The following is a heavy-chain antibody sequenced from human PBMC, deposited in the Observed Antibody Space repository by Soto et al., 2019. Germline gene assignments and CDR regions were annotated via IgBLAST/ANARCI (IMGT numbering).Heavy chain of an antibody. D-gene: IGHD5-18*01. CDR1: GVTVSSNY. CDR3: AGHGDNYGGGYFDY. V-gene: IGHV3-66*04. Sequence: EVQLVESGGGLVQPGGSLRLSCAASGVTVSSNYMSWVRQAPGKGLEWVSVIYSGGSTYYADSVKGRFTISRDNSKNTLYLQMNSLRAEDTAVYYCAGHGDNYGGGYFDYWGQGTLVTVSS. J-gene: IGHJ4*02. CDR2: IYSGGST.